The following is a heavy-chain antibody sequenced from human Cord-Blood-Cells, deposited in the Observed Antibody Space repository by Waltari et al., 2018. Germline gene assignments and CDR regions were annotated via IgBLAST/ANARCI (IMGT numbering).Heavy chain of an antibody. J-gene: IGHJ4*02. D-gene: IGHD6-19*01. Sequence: QVQLVESGGGVVQPGRSLRLSCAASGFTFGSYGMHWVRQAPGKGLEWVAVIWYDGSNKYYADSVKGRFTISRDNSKNTLYLQMNSLRAEDTAVYYCARDRGIAVAGTDFDYWGQGTLVTVSS. CDR2: IWYDGSNK. CDR3: ARDRGIAVAGTDFDY. CDR1: GFTFGSYG. V-gene: IGHV3-33*01.